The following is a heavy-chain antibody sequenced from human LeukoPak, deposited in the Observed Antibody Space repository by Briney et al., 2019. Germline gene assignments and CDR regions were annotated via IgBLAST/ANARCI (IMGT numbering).Heavy chain of an antibody. J-gene: IGHJ4*02. V-gene: IGHV1-2*02. CDR1: GYTFTGYY. CDR3: ARDTYYYGSSGYFDY. CDR2: INPNSGGT. Sequence: ASVKVSCKASGYTFTGYYMHWVRQAPGQGLEWMGWINPNSGGTNYAQKFQGRVTMTRDTSISTAYMELSRLRSDDTAVYYCARDTYYYGSSGYFDYWGQGTLVTVSS. D-gene: IGHD3-22*01.